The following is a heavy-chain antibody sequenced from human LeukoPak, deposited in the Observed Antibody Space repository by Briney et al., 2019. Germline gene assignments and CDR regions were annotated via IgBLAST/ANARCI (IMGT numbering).Heavy chain of an antibody. CDR1: GGSISSYY. CDR3: ARDSGRSGDFDY. D-gene: IGHD2-15*01. V-gene: IGHV4-59*01. J-gene: IGHJ4*02. CDR2: IYYSGST. Sequence: SETLSLTCTVSGGSISSYYWSWIRQPPGKGLEWIGYIYYSGSTNYNPSLKSRVTISVDTSKNQFSLKLSSVTAADTAVYCCARDSGRSGDFDYWGQGTLVTVSS.